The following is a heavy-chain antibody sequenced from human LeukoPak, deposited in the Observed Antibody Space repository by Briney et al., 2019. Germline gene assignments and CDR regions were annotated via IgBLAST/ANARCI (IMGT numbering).Heavy chain of an antibody. J-gene: IGHJ6*02. V-gene: IGHV3-21*01. D-gene: IGHD3-3*01. Sequence: GGSLRLSCAASGFTFSSYSMNWVRQAPGKGLEWVSSISSSSSYIYYADSVKGRFTISRDNAKNSLYLQMNSLRAEDTAVYYCARKYYDFWSGYYADYYGMDVWGQGTTVTVSS. CDR3: ARKYYDFWSGYYADYYGMDV. CDR1: GFTFSSYS. CDR2: ISSSSSYI.